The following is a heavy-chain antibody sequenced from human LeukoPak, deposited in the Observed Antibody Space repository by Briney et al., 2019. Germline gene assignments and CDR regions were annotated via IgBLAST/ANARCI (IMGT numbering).Heavy chain of an antibody. CDR2: IYYSGST. J-gene: IGHJ6*02. CDR1: GGSISGHY. V-gene: IGHV4-59*08. CDR3: ARRERLPGYYGMDV. D-gene: IGHD1-1*01. Sequence: SETLSLTCTVSGGSISGHYWSWIRQPPGKGLEWIGYIYYSGSTNYNPSLKSRVTISVDTSKNQFSLKLSSVTAADTAVYYCARRERLPGYYGMDVWGQGTTVTVSS.